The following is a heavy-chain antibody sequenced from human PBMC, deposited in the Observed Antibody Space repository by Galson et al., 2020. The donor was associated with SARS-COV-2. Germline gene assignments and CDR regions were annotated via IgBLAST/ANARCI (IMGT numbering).Heavy chain of an antibody. CDR2: ISGGGDST. CDR3: AREDYYDFWSGYSGGFDP. D-gene: IGHD3-3*01. V-gene: IGHV3-23*01. CDR1: EFTFRNYA. J-gene: IGHJ5*02. Sequence: GGSLRLSCVASEFTFRNYAMNWVRQAPGKGLEWVSRISGGGDSTFYADSVNGRFTISRDNSKSTLYLQMNSLRAEDTAVYYCAREDYYDFWSGYSGGFDPWGQGTLVTVSS.